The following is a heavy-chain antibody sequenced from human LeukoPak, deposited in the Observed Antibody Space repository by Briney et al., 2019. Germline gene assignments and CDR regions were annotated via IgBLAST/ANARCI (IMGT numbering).Heavy chain of an antibody. CDR1: GFTFSRHW. CDR2: IKSKTDGGTT. D-gene: IGHD5-24*01. V-gene: IGHV3-15*01. CDR3: TTVHPTVEMATIRDY. Sequence: GGSLRLSCAASGFTFSRHWMTWVRQAPGKGLEWVGRIKSKTDGGTTDYAAPVKGRFTISRDDSKNTLYLQMNSLKTEDTAVYYCTTVHPTVEMATIRDYWGQGTLVTVSS. J-gene: IGHJ4*02.